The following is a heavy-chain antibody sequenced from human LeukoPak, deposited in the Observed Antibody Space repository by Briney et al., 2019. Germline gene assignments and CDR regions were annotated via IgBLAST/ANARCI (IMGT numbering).Heavy chain of an antibody. V-gene: IGHV3-21*01. J-gene: IGHJ6*02. CDR3: AGMADSDFWSGYYYYYYGMDV. Sequence: GGSLRLSCAASGFTFSSYSMNWVRQAPGKGLEWVSSISSSSSYIYYADSVKGRFTISRDNAKNSLYLQMYSLRAEDTAVYYCAGMADSDFWSGYYYYYYGMDVWGQGTTVTVSS. CDR2: ISSSSSYI. D-gene: IGHD3-3*01. CDR1: GFTFSSYS.